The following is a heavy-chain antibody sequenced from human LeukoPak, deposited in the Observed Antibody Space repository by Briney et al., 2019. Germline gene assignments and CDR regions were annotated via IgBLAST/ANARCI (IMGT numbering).Heavy chain of an antibody. CDR1: GGTFSSYA. CDR3: ARGVVGLQLRGSCDY. V-gene: IGHV1-69*01. Sequence: GSSVKVSCKASGGTFSSYAISWVRQAPGQGLEWMGGIIPIFGTANYAQKFQGRVTITADESTSTAYMELSSLRSEDTAVYYCARGVVGLQLRGSCDYWGQGTLVTVSS. J-gene: IGHJ4*02. CDR2: IIPIFGTA. D-gene: IGHD5-24*01.